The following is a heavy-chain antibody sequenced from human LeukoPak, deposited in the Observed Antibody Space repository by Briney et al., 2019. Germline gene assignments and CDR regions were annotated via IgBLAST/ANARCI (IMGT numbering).Heavy chain of an antibody. CDR2: IYSGGST. V-gene: IGHV3-66*02. CDR1: GFTLSINY. Sequence: GGSLRLSCAASGFTLSINYISSVREAPGKGLWSVSVIYSGGSTFYADSVKGRFTISRENSKNTLYLQMNSLRAEDTAVYYCARTDYYDSSGLNSWGQGTLVTVSS. CDR3: ARTDYYDSSGLNS. D-gene: IGHD3-22*01. J-gene: IGHJ4*02.